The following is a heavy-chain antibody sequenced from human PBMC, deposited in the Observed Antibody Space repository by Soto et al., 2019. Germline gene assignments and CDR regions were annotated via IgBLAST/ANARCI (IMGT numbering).Heavy chain of an antibody. Sequence: SETLSLTCTVAGCSISSYYWSWIRQPPGKGLEWIGYMSHSGTTDYSTSLKSRVTISVDTSRNQFSLELSSVTAADTAVYYCARIVATNIYYYYYGLDVWGQGTTVTVSS. V-gene: IGHV4-59*01. CDR3: ARIVATNIYYYYYGLDV. J-gene: IGHJ6*02. CDR2: MSHSGTT. CDR1: GCSISSYY. D-gene: IGHD5-12*01.